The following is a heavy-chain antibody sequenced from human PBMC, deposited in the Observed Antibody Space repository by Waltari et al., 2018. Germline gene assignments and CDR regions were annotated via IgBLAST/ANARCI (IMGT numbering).Heavy chain of an antibody. V-gene: IGHV4-38-2*01. J-gene: IGHJ5*02. Sequence: QVQLQESGPRLVKPSETLSLNCDVSGYAINSGFYWGWFRQAPEKGLEWIATIYHDGTTFYNPSLTSRVTTSMDTSKNQISLKLKSVTAADTAVYYCTRQTLGYCTSAACRRLEAWGQGTLVTVSS. D-gene: IGHD2-8*02. CDR1: GYAINSGFY. CDR2: IYHDGTT. CDR3: TRQTLGYCTSAACRRLEA.